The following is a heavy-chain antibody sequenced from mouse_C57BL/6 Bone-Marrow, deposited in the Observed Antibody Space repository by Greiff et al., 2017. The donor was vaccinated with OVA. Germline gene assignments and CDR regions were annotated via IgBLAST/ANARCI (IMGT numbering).Heavy chain of an antibody. J-gene: IGHJ2*01. Sequence: QVQLQQPGAELVQPGASVKMSCKASGYPFTSYWLTWVQQMPGPGLEWIGDIYPGSGSTNYNEKFKSKATLTVDTSSSTAYMQLSSLTSEDSAVYYCAIRQLRLRDYFDYWGQGTTLTVSS. CDR2: IYPGSGST. D-gene: IGHD3-2*02. CDR3: AIRQLRLRDYFDY. V-gene: IGHV1-55*01. CDR1: GYPFTSYW.